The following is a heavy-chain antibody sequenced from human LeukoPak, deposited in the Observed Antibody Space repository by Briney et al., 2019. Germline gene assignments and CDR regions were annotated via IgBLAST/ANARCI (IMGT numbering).Heavy chain of an antibody. J-gene: IGHJ5*02. CDR3: ARGAFMVSSWSKRNWFDP. CDR1: GGSISSSSYY. Sequence: PSETLSLTCTVSGGSISSSSYYWGWIRQPPGKGLEWIGEINHSGSTDYNPSLKSRVTISVDTSKNQFSLKLSSVTAADTAVYYCARGAFMVSSWSKRNWFDPWGQGTLVTVSS. CDR2: INHSGST. D-gene: IGHD6-13*01. V-gene: IGHV4-39*07.